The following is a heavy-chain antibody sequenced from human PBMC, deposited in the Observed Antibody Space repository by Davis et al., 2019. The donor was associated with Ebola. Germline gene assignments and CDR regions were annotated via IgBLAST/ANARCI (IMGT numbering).Heavy chain of an antibody. CDR2: INAGNGNM. D-gene: IGHD3-9*01. J-gene: IGHJ4*02. CDR1: GYTFTDFD. V-gene: IGHV1-3*01. Sequence: AASVKVSCKASGYTFTDFDMHWVRQAPGQGLEWMGWINAGNGNMRYSQKFQGRVTITRETPASTVYMELSRLRSEDTAVYYCARDTGIRYVSLGYWGQGTLVIVSS. CDR3: ARDTGIRYVSLGY.